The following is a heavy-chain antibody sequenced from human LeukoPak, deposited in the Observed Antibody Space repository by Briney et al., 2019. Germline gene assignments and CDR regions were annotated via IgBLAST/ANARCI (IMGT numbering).Heavy chain of an antibody. D-gene: IGHD1-26*01. CDR2: IWLDGSNK. V-gene: IGHV3-33*06. CDR3: AKAYQVIRELLPWFDP. Sequence: GGSLRLSCAASGFTFSSYGMHWVRQAPGKGLEWVAVIWLDGSNKYYADSVKGRFTISRDNSKNTLYLQMNSLRAEDTAVYYCAKAYQVIRELLPWFDPWGQRTLVTVSS. CDR1: GFTFSSYG. J-gene: IGHJ5*02.